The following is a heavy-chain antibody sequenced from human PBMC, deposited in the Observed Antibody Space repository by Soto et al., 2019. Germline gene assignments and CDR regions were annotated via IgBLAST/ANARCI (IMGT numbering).Heavy chain of an antibody. V-gene: IGHV1-18*01. CDR3: ARDRAGTIFGVVIALDY. Sequence: ASVKVSCKASGYTFTSYCISWVRQAPGQGLEWMGWISAYNGNTNYAQKLQGRVTMTTDTSTSTAYMELRSLRSDDTAVYYCARDRAGTIFGVVIALDYWGQGTLVTVSS. D-gene: IGHD3-3*01. CDR2: ISAYNGNT. J-gene: IGHJ4*02. CDR1: GYTFTSYC.